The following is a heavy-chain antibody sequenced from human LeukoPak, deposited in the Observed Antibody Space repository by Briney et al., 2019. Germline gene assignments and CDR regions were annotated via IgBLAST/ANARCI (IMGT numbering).Heavy chain of an antibody. D-gene: IGHD3-22*01. Sequence: GGSLRLSCAASGFTFSSYSMNWVRQAPGKGLEWVSSISSSSSYIYYADSVKGRFTSSRDNAKNSLYLQMNSLRAEDTAVYYCARSPPLYYYDSSGPEYFQHWGQGTLVTVSS. CDR1: GFTFSSYS. CDR2: ISSSSSYI. J-gene: IGHJ1*01. V-gene: IGHV3-21*01. CDR3: ARSPPLYYYDSSGPEYFQH.